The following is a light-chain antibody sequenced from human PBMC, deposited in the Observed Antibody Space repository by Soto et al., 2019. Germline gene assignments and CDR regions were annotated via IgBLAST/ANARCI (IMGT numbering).Light chain of an antibody. Sequence: QSALTQPPSASGSPGQSVTISCTGTSSDVGGYDYVSWYQQHPGKAPKLMIYEVTIRPSGVSDRFSGSKSGNKASLTVSGLQAEDEADYYCSSYTGGNPSYVLGTGTKV. J-gene: IGLJ1*01. CDR3: SSYTGGNPSYV. V-gene: IGLV2-8*01. CDR1: SSDVGGYDY. CDR2: EVT.